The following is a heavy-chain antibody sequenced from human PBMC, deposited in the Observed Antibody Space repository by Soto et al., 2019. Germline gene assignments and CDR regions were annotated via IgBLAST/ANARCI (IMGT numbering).Heavy chain of an antibody. CDR3: ARDRITIFGVVITSGLDY. D-gene: IGHD3-3*01. Sequence: GGSLRLSCAASGFTFSSYAMHWVRQAPGKGLEWVAVISYDGSNKYYADSVKGRFTISRDNSKNTLYLQMNSLRAEDTAVYYCARDRITIFGVVITSGLDYSGQATLVTVSS. CDR2: ISYDGSNK. V-gene: IGHV3-30-3*01. CDR1: GFTFSSYA. J-gene: IGHJ4*02.